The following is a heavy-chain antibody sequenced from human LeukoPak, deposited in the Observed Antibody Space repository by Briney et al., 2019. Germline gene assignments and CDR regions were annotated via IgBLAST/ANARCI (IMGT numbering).Heavy chain of an antibody. J-gene: IGHJ5*02. CDR2: ISSSSSYI. CDR3: AKDSLMSYVSGSINWLDP. V-gene: IGHV3-21*04. Sequence: PGGSLRLSCAASGFTFSSYSMNWVRQAPGKGLEWVSSISSSSSYIYYADSVKGRFTISRDNAKNSLYLQMNSLRAEDTAVYYCAKDSLMSYVSGSINWLDPWGQGTLVTVSS. D-gene: IGHD3-10*01. CDR1: GFTFSSYS.